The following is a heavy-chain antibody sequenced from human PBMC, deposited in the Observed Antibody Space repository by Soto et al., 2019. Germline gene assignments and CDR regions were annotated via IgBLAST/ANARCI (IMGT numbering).Heavy chain of an antibody. CDR3: ISHSPEDMIRT. J-gene: IGHJ4*02. D-gene: IGHD2-15*01. CDR1: GFTFSGSS. V-gene: IGHV3-73*01. CDR2: IRNKANSYAT. Sequence: GSLRLSCAASGFTFSGSSVHWVRQASGKGLEWVGRIRNKANSYATAYAASVRGRFTISRDDSKNTAFLQMNSLNTEDTAVYYCISHSPEDMIRTWGQGTLVTVSS.